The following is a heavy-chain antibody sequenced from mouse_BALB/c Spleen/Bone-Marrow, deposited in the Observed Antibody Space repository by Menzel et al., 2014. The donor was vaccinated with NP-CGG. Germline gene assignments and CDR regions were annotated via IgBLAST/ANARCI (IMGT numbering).Heavy chain of an antibody. D-gene: IGHD2-1*01. CDR3: ARVYGNYDAMDY. CDR1: GYTFTTYT. Sequence: QVHVKQSGAELARPGASVKMSCRASGYTFTTYTMHWVKPRPGQGLEWIGYINPSSGYTYYNQKFKDKATLTADKSSSAAYLQLSSLTSEDSAVYYCARVYGNYDAMDYWGQGTSVTVSS. V-gene: IGHV1-4*01. J-gene: IGHJ4*01. CDR2: INPSSGYT.